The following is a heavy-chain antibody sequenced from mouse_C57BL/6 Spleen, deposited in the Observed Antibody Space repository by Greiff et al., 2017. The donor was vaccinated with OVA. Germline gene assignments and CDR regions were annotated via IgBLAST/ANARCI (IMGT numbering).Heavy chain of an antibody. V-gene: IGHV3-1*01. CDR2: IRYSGST. D-gene: IGHD1-1*01. CDR3: ARGVPYYSVEEPHYFDY. CDR1: GYSITSGYD. Sequence: EVKLVEPGPGMVKPSQSLSLTCTVSGYSITSGYDWHWIRHFPGNKLVWLGYIRYSGSTNYNPSLKSRISLTHDTSKNHFFLKLNAVPTEDTATYYCARGVPYYSVEEPHYFDYWGQGTTLTVSS. J-gene: IGHJ2*01.